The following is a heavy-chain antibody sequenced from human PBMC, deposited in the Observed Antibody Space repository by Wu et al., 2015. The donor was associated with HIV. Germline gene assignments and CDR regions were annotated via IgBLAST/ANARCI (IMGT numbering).Heavy chain of an antibody. J-gene: IGHJ4*02. CDR1: GDTFSNYA. D-gene: IGHD3-22*01. V-gene: IGHV1-69*12. Sequence: QVQLVQSGAEVKKPGSSVKVSCKASGDTFSNYAIIWVRQAPGQGLEWMGDIIPIFGTANYAQKFQGRVTITADESTSTAYMELSSLRSEDTAVYYCARDAIYDSSGYLHFDYWGQGTLVTVSS. CDR3: ARDAIYDSSGYLHFDY. CDR2: IIPIFGTA.